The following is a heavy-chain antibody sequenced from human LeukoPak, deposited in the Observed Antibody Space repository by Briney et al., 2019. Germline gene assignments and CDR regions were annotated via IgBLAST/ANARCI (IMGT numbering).Heavy chain of an antibody. V-gene: IGHV1-46*01. J-gene: IGHJ4*02. D-gene: IGHD3-22*01. CDR3: AGATNYYESSGLDY. Sequence: ASVKVSCKASGYXFSSYYMHWVRQAPGQGLQWMGMINPSGSTTTYAKKFQGRVTMTRDTSTTTFYMELSSLRSEDTAMYYCAGATNYYESSGLDYWGQGTLVTVSS. CDR1: GYXFSSYY. CDR2: INPSGSTT.